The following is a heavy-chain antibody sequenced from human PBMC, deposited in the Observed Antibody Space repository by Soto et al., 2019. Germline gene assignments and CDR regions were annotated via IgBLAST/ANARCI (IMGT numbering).Heavy chain of an antibody. CDR1: GYRFSIYC. Sequence: PGESLKISCKGSGYRFSIYCIGWVLQMPWKGLEWMGIIYPGDSDTRYSPSFQGQVTISADKSISTAYLQWSSLKASDTAIYYCARGPSIVGATNYFDYWGQGTLVTVS. D-gene: IGHD1-26*01. CDR3: ARGPSIVGATNYFDY. V-gene: IGHV5-51*01. CDR2: IYPGDSDT. J-gene: IGHJ4*02.